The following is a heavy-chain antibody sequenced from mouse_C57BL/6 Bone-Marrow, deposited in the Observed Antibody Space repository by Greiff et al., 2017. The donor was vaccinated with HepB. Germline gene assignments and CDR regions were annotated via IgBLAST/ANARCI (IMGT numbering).Heavy chain of an antibody. J-gene: IGHJ2*01. CDR2: ISSGGDYI. D-gene: IGHD1-1*01. Sequence: EVQRVESGEGLVKPGGSLKLSCAASGFTFSSYAMSWVRQTPEKRLEWVAYISSGGDYIYYADIVKGRFTISRDNARNTLYLQMSSLKSEDTAMYYCTRGWNFYYGSNYFDYWGQGTTLTVSS. CDR3: TRGWNFYYGSNYFDY. CDR1: GFTFSSYA. V-gene: IGHV5-9-1*02.